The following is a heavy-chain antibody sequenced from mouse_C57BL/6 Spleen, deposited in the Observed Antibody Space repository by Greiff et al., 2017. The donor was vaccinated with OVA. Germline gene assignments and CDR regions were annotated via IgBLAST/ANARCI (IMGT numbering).Heavy chain of an antibody. D-gene: IGHD1-1*02. CDR3: AREDENYGHDGGAMDY. Sequence: EVQGVESGPELVKPGASVKIPCKASGYTFTDYNMDWVKQSHGKSLEWIGDINPNNGGTIYNQKFKGKATLTVDKSSSTAYMELRSLTSEDTAVYYGAREDENYGHDGGAMDYWGQGTSVTVSS. V-gene: IGHV1-18*01. J-gene: IGHJ4*01. CDR1: GYTFTDYN. CDR2: INPNNGGT.